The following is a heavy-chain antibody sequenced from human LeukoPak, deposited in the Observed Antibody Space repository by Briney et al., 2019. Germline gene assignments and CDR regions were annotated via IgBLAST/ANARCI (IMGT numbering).Heavy chain of an antibody. V-gene: IGHV3-23*01. CDR1: QFTFNNYA. CDR2: ISGSGGST. CDR3: AKGGSYYYYYYGMDV. Sequence: GGSLRLSCVASQFTFNNYAMSWVRQAPGKGLEWVSAISGSGGSTYYADSVKGRFTISRDNSKNTLYLQMNSLRAEDTAVYYCAKGGSYYYYYYGMDVWGQGTTVTVSS. J-gene: IGHJ6*02. D-gene: IGHD1-26*01.